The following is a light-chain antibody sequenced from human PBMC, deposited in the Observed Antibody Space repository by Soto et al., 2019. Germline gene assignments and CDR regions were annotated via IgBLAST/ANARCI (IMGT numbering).Light chain of an antibody. V-gene: IGKV1-33*01. CDR2: DAS. CDR1: QDISNN. J-gene: IGKJ2*01. Sequence: DIQMTQSPSSLSASVGDRVTITCQASQDISNNLNWYQQKPGKAPKLLIYDASNLETGVPSRFSGGGAGTYFTFTISSLQPEDIATYYCQQYDNLPGYTFGQGTKLEIK. CDR3: QQYDNLPGYT.